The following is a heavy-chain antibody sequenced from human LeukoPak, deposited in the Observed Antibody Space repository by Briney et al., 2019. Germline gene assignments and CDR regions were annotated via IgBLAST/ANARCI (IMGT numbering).Heavy chain of an antibody. CDR2: IYWNGDK. D-gene: IGHD5-24*01. J-gene: IGHJ4*02. Sequence: GPTLVKPTQTLTLTCTFSGFSLPTTGVGVGWIRQPPGKALQWLALIYWNGDKRFSPSLNSRLTITKDTSKNQVVLTMTNMDPVDTATYYCAHRPSGDGEFDYWGQGTLVTVSS. V-gene: IGHV2-5*01. CDR1: GFSLPTTGVG. CDR3: AHRPSGDGEFDY.